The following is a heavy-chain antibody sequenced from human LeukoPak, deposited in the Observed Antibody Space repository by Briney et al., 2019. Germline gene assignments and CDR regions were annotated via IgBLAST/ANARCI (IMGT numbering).Heavy chain of an antibody. D-gene: IGHD6-19*01. Sequence: GGSLRLSCAASGFTFSTYWMNWVRRAPGKALEWVANISQDGRFKYSVASVQGRFTISRDNAQNALYLEMSSLRAEDTAVYYCARILPGAVGDVLDLWGQGTMVTVTS. CDR3: ARILPGAVGDVLDL. CDR1: GFTFSTYW. CDR2: ISQDGRFK. V-gene: IGHV3-7*01. J-gene: IGHJ3*01.